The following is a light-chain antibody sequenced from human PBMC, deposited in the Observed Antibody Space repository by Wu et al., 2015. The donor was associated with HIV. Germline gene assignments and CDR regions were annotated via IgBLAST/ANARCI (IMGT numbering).Light chain of an antibody. V-gene: IGKV3-15*01. CDR3: QQYNNWPQT. CDR1: QSVSSY. J-gene: IGKJ1*01. Sequence: ETVLTQSPATLSLSPGERVTLSCRASQSVSSYLAWYQQKPGQAPRLLIYGASTRATGIPARFSGSGSGTEFTLTISSMQSEDFAVYYCQQYNNWPQTFGQGTKVEIK. CDR2: GAS.